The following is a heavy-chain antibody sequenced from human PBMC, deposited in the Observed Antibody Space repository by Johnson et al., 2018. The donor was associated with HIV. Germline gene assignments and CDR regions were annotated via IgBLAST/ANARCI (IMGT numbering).Heavy chain of an antibody. CDR1: GFTFSDHY. D-gene: IGHD5-12*01. CDR3: ARDQSGYVL. V-gene: IGHV3-11*04. Sequence: QMLLVESGGGVVQPGRSLRLSCAVSGFTFSDHYMSWIRQTPGKGLQWVSYISGSGSIIYSTDSVQGRFTISRDNVKNSLYLQMDSLRPEDTAVYYCARDQSGYVLWGPGKMVTVSS. J-gene: IGHJ3*01. CDR2: ISGSGSII.